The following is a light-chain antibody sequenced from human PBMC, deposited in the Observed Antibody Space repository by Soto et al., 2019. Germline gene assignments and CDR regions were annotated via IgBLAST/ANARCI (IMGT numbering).Light chain of an antibody. Sequence: MTQSPVTLSVSPGERATLSCRASQFIGSNLAWYQQKPAQPPRLLIYDASTRATGIPAGFSGSGSGTEFTLTISSLQSEDFAVYYCQQYNNWPPLTFGGGTKVDIK. CDR1: QFIGSN. CDR2: DAS. V-gene: IGKV3-15*01. J-gene: IGKJ4*01. CDR3: QQYNNWPPLT.